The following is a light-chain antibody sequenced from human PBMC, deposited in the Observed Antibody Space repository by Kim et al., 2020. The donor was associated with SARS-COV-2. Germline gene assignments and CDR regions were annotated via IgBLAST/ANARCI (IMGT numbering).Light chain of an antibody. Sequence: QAGLTQPPSVSKGLRQTATLTCTGNSNIVGNQGAAWLQQHQGHPPKLLSYRNNNRPSGISERFSASRSGNTASLTITGLQPEDEADYYCSALDSSLSAYVLGTGTKVTVL. J-gene: IGLJ1*01. CDR1: SNIVGNQG. CDR3: SALDSSLSAYV. V-gene: IGLV10-54*02. CDR2: RNN.